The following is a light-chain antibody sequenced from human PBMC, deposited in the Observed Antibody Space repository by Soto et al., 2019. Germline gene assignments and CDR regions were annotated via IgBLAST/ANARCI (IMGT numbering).Light chain of an antibody. Sequence: EIVLTQSPGTLSLSPGDGATLSCRASQSVSSGYLAWYQQKPGQAPRLLIYGASRRATGIPDRFSGSGSGTDFTLSISRLEPEEFAVYWCQNYGNSPTFGQGTKVQIK. CDR1: QSVSSGY. J-gene: IGKJ1*01. CDR3: QNYGNSPT. V-gene: IGKV3-20*01. CDR2: GAS.